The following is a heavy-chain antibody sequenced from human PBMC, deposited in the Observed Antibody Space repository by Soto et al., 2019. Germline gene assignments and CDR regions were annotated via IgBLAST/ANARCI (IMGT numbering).Heavy chain of an antibody. CDR1: GFTFSSYA. CDR3: ARDLLSSRWAY. CDR2: ISYDGSNK. Sequence: AGGSLRLSCAAPGFTFSSYAMHWVRQAPGKGLEWVAVISYDGSNKYYADSVKGRFTISRDNSKNTLYLQMNSLRAEDTAVYYCARDLLSSRWAYWGQGTLVTVSS. V-gene: IGHV3-30-3*01. D-gene: IGHD6-6*01. J-gene: IGHJ4*02.